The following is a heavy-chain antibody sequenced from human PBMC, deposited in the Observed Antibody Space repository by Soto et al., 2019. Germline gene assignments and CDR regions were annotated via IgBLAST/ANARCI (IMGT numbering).Heavy chain of an antibody. Sequence: SETLSLTCTVYGGSFSGYYWSWIRQPPGKGLEWIGEINHSGSTNYNPSLKSRVTISVDTSKNQFSLKLSSVTAADTAVYYCARGSPSIAVAGNRYYFDYWGQGTLVTVSS. CDR3: ARGSPSIAVAGNRYYFDY. CDR1: GGSFSGYY. CDR2: INHSGST. V-gene: IGHV4-34*01. D-gene: IGHD6-19*01. J-gene: IGHJ4*02.